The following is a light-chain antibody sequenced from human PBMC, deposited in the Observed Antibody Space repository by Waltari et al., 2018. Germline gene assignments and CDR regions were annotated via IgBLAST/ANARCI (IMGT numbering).Light chain of an antibody. CDR2: DAS. Sequence: CRASQSVGRSLAWYQQKPGQAPRLLIYDASRRATDIPDRFSGSGSGTDFSLTISRLEPEDFAVYYCQNYVRLPATFGQGTKVEI. J-gene: IGKJ1*01. CDR1: QSVGRS. V-gene: IGKV3-20*01. CDR3: QNYVRLPAT.